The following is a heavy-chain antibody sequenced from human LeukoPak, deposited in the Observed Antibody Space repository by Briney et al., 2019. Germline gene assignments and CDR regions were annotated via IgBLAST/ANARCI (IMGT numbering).Heavy chain of an antibody. CDR3: VGTAMVKGFFDY. J-gene: IGHJ4*02. D-gene: IGHD5-18*01. Sequence: GASLRLSCAASGFTFSSYAMSWVRQAPGKGLEYVSAISSNGGSTYYADSVKGRFTISRDNSKNTLYLQMSSLRAEDTAVYYCVGTAMVKGFFDYWGQGTLVTVSS. CDR1: GFTFSSYA. V-gene: IGHV3-64D*06. CDR2: ISSNGGST.